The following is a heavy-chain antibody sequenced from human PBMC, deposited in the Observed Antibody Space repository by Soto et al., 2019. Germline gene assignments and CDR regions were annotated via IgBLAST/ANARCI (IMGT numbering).Heavy chain of an antibody. V-gene: IGHV1-69*13. Sequence: GASVKVSCKASGGTFSSYAISWVRQAPGQGLEWMGGIIPIFGTANYAQKFQGRVTITADESTSTAYMELSSLRSEDTAVYYCARAALMVYADYYYYGMDVWGQGTTVTVSS. D-gene: IGHD2-8*01. CDR2: IIPIFGTA. CDR3: ARAALMVYADYYYYGMDV. CDR1: GGTFSSYA. J-gene: IGHJ6*02.